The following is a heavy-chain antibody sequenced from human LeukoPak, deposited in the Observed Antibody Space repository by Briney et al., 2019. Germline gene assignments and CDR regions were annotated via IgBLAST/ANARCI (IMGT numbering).Heavy chain of an antibody. V-gene: IGHV4-4*02. CDR3: ARAQDGSYYFDY. Sequence: SETLSLTCAVSGGSISSNNWWTWVRQPPGKGLEWVGEIYHSGSTNYNPSLKSRVTISVDTSKNQFSLKLSSVTAADTAVYYCARAQDGSYYFDYWGQGTLVTVSS. CDR2: IYHSGST. D-gene: IGHD1-26*01. J-gene: IGHJ4*02. CDR1: GGSISSNNW.